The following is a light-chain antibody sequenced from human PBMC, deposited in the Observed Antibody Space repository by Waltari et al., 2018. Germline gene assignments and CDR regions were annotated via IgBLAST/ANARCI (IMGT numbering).Light chain of an antibody. CDR1: GSNVGAYNY. CDR2: GVN. V-gene: IGLV2-14*01. Sequence: QSALTQPASVSGSPGQSITISCIGTGSNVGAYNYVSWHQQLPGNSPKVMIYGVNNRPSGVSNRFSGSKSGNTASLIISGLQADDEADYYCSSYTSNGTLVFGTGTKVTVV. CDR3: SSYTSNGTLV. J-gene: IGLJ1*01.